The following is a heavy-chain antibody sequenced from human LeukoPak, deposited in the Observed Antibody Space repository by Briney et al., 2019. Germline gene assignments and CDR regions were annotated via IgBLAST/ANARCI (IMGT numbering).Heavy chain of an antibody. CDR1: GGSISSSSYY. J-gene: IGHJ4*02. Sequence: PSETLSLTCTVSGGSISSSSYYWGWIRQPPGKGLEWIGSIYYSGSTYYNPSLKSRVTISVDTSKNQFSLKLSSVTAADTAVYYCARDTDIAAAVDYWGQGTLVTVSS. CDR3: ARDTDIAAAVDY. V-gene: IGHV4-39*07. D-gene: IGHD6-13*01. CDR2: IYYSGST.